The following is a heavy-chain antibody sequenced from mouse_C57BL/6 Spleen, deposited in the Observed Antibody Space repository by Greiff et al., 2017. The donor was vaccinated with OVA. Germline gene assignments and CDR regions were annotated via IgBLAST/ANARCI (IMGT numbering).Heavy chain of an antibody. CDR1: GYTFTDYN. CDR3: ARRGTGSSWFAY. V-gene: IGHV1-22*01. CDR2: INPNNGGT. D-gene: IGHD4-1*01. J-gene: IGHJ3*01. Sequence: EVQLQQSGPELVKPGASVKMSCKASGYTFTDYNMHWVKQSHGKSLEWIGYINPNNGGTSYNQKFKGKATLTVNKSSSTAYMELRSLTSEDSAVYYCARRGTGSSWFAYWGQGTLVTVSA.